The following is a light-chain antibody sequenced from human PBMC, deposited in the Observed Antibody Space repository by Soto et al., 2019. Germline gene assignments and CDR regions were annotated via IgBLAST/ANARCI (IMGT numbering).Light chain of an antibody. CDR3: QQRSNWPPIT. J-gene: IGKJ5*01. CDR1: QSISSH. V-gene: IGKV3-11*01. Sequence: EIVMTQSPATLSVSPGERATLSCRASQSISSHLVWYQQKPGQAPRLVIYGASTRASGIPARFSGSGSGTDFTLTISSLEPEDFAVYYCQQRSNWPPITFGQGTRLEIK. CDR2: GAS.